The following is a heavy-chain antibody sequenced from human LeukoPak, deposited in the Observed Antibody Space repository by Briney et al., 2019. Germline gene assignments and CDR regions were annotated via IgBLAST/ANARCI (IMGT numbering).Heavy chain of an antibody. Sequence: PGGSLRLSCAASGFTFDDYAMHWVRQAPGKGLEWVSGISWNSGSIGYADPVKGRFTISRDNAKNSLYLQMNSLRAEDTALYYCAKGMATRSTFDYWGQGTLVTVSS. CDR2: ISWNSGSI. D-gene: IGHD5-24*01. J-gene: IGHJ4*02. V-gene: IGHV3-9*01. CDR1: GFTFDDYA. CDR3: AKGMATRSTFDY.